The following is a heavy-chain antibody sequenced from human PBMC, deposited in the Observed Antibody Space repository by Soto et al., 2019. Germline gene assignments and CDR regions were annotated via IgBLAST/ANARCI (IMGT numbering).Heavy chain of an antibody. J-gene: IGHJ4*02. CDR2: ISGSGGST. D-gene: IGHD6-19*01. CDR3: AKDKNALVVAGTAGY. V-gene: IGHV3-23*01. CDR1: GFTFSSYA. Sequence: GGSLRLSCAASGFTFSSYALSWVRQAPGKGLEWVSAISGSGGSTYYAGSVKGRFTISRDNSKNTLYLQMNSLRAEDTAVYYCAKDKNALVVAGTAGYWGQGTLVTVSS.